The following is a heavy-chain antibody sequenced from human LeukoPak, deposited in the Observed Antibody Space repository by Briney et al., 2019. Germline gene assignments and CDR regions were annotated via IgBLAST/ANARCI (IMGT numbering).Heavy chain of an antibody. CDR2: INHSGST. CDR1: GGSFSGYY. CDR3: ARMVRGVIQYYYYYYGMDV. V-gene: IGHV4-34*01. D-gene: IGHD3-10*01. Sequence: SETLSLSCAVYGGSFSGYYWSWIRQPPGKGPEWIGEINHSGSTNYNPSLKSRVTISVDTSKNQFSLKLSSVTAADTAVYYCARMVRGVIQYYYYYYGMDVWGQGTTVTVSS. J-gene: IGHJ6*02.